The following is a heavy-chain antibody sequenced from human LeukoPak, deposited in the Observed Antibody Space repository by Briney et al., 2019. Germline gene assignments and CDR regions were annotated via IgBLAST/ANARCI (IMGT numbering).Heavy chain of an antibody. V-gene: IGHV3-33*08. J-gene: IGHJ4*02. CDR2: IWYDGSNK. D-gene: IGHD1-26*01. Sequence: PGGSLRLTCAASGFTFSSYSMNWVRQAPGKGLEWVALIWYDGSNKYYADSVKGRFTISRDNSKNTLYLQMNSLRAEDTGVYYCARDGRALLRDFDYWGQGTLFTVSS. CDR1: GFTFSSYS. CDR3: ARDGRALLRDFDY.